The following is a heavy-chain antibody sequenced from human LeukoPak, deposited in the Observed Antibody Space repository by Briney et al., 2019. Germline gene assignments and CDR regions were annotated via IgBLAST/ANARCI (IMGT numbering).Heavy chain of an antibody. CDR3: ARGRGWGTFDI. Sequence: GGSLRLSCAASGFTFSSYDMHWVRQGTGKGLEWVSAIGTAGDTYYPGSVKGRFTTSRENAKNSLYLQMNSLRVGDTAVYYCARGRGWGTFDIWGQGTMVTDSS. D-gene: IGHD3-10*01. CDR2: IGTAGDT. V-gene: IGHV3-13*04. J-gene: IGHJ3*02. CDR1: GFTFSSYD.